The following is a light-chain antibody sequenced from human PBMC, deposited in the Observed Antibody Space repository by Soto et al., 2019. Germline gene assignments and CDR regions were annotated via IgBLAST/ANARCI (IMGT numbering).Light chain of an antibody. CDR2: GNS. CDR1: NSNIGAGYD. J-gene: IGLJ3*02. CDR3: QSYDSSLSGGV. V-gene: IGLV1-40*01. Sequence: QSVLTQPPSVSGAPGQRVTISCTGSNSNIGAGYDVHWYQQLPGTAPKLLIYGNSNRPSGVPDRFSGSKSGTSASLAITGLQDEDEADYYCQSYDSSLSGGVFGGGTKLTVL.